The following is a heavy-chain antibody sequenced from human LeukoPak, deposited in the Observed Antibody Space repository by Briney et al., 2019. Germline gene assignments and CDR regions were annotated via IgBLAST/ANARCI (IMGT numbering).Heavy chain of an antibody. Sequence: ASLRLSCAASGFTFRIYGMNWVRQAPGKGPEWVSYIAHDSTTIYYKDSVKGRFTMSRDNPRTSLYLQMTSLRAEDTAMYYCARATRNGYDYWGQGTLVTVSS. V-gene: IGHV3-48*04. D-gene: IGHD5-24*01. J-gene: IGHJ4*02. CDR2: IAHDSTTI. CDR3: ARATRNGYDY. CDR1: GFTFRIYG.